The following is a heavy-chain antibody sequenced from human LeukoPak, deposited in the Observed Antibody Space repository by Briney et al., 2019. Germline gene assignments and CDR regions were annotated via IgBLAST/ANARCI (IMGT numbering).Heavy chain of an antibody. D-gene: IGHD3-16*01. CDR2: ISDSGVST. V-gene: IGHV3-23*01. J-gene: IGHJ4*02. CDR1: GFTFSSYV. Sequence: GGSLRLSYAASGFTFSSYVMSWVRQAPGKGLECVSAISDSGVSTYYADSVKGRFTISRDNSKNTLYLQMNSLRPEDTAVYYCAKDAGRGGGYYFDYWGQGTLVTVSS. CDR3: AKDAGRGGGYYFDY.